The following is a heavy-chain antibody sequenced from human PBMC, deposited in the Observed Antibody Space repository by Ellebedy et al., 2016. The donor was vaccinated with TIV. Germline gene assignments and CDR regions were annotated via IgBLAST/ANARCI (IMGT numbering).Heavy chain of an antibody. CDR2: IYYSGST. CDR1: GDSISSSSFY. J-gene: IGHJ4*02. CDR3: ARRAPVNLGWGYYFDY. V-gene: IGHV4-39*01. D-gene: IGHD7-27*01. Sequence: MPSETLSLTCTVSGDSISSSSFYWGWIRQPPGRGLEWIGTIYYSGSTYYNPSLKSRVTISVDTSKNQFSLKMSSVTAADTAVYYCARRAPVNLGWGYYFDYWGQGALVTVSS.